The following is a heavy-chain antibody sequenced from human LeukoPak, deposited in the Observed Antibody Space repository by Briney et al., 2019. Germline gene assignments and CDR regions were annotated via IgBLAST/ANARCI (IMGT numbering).Heavy chain of an antibody. CDR3: ARGTAAGLFDY. CDR1: GFTFSDYY. V-gene: IGHV3-11*04. J-gene: IGHJ4*02. D-gene: IGHD6-13*01. CDR2: ISSSGSTI. Sequence: GESLKISCAASGFTFSDYYMSWIRQAPGKGLEWVSYISSSGSTIYYADSVKGRFTISRDNAKNSLYLQMNSLRAEDTAVYYCARGTAAGLFDYWGQGTLVTVSS.